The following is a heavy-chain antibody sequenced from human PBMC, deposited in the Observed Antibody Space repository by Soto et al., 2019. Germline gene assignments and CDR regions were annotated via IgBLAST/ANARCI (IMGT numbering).Heavy chain of an antibody. CDR1: GYSFTSYW. D-gene: IGHD6-13*01. V-gene: IGHV5-51*01. CDR3: ARTSAGGKYYSGMDV. J-gene: IGHJ6*02. CDR2: IYPGDSDT. Sequence: GESLKISCKGSGYSFTSYWIGWVRQMPGKGLEWMGIIYPGDSDTRYSPSFQGQVTISADKSISTAYLQWSSLKASDTAMYYCARTSAGGKYYSGMDVWCQGTTVTVS.